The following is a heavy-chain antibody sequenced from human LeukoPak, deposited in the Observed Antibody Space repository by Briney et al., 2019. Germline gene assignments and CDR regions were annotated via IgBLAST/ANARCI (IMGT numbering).Heavy chain of an antibody. CDR3: ARLPGPYFDWLLLSDAAFDI. J-gene: IGHJ3*02. CDR1: GGSISISSYY. V-gene: IGHV4-39*01. CDR2: IYYSGST. Sequence: SETLSLTCTVSGGSISISSYYWGWIRQPPGKGLEWIGSIYYSGSTYYNPSLKSRVTISVDTSKNQFSLKLSSVTAADKAVYYCARLPGPYFDWLLLSDAAFDIWGQGTMVTVSS. D-gene: IGHD3-9*01.